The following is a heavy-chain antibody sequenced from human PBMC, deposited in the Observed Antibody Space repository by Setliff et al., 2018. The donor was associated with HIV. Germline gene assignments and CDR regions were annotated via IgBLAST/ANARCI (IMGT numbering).Heavy chain of an antibody. CDR2: IYSGGST. J-gene: IGHJ6*02. CDR1: GFTVNSNY. Sequence: GGSLRLSCAASGFTVNSNYMSWVRQSPGKGLEWVSVIYSGGSTFYADSVKGRFTISRDNSKNTLYLQMNSLRAEDTAVYYCARDRWELDYYYGMDVWGQGTTVTGLL. CDR3: ARDRWELDYYYGMDV. D-gene: IGHD1-26*01. V-gene: IGHV3-53*01.